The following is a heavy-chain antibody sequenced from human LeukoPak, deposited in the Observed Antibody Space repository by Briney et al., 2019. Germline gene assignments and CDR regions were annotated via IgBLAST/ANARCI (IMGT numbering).Heavy chain of an antibody. D-gene: IGHD3-3*01. CDR2: INPNSGDT. J-gene: IGHJ4*02. CDR3: ARGQVLQFLEWLQY. CDR1: GYTFTGHY. V-gene: IGHV1-2*02. Sequence: ASVKVSCKASGYTFTGHYMYWVRQAPGQGLEWMGWINPNSGDTNYAQKFQGRVIMTRDTSINTAYMELSRLRSDDTAVYYCARGQVLQFLEWLQYWGQGTLVTVSS.